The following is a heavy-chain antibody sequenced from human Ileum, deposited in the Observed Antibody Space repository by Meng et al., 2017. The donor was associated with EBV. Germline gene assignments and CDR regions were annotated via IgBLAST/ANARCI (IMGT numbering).Heavy chain of an antibody. J-gene: IGHJ1*01. Sequence: LQLWGAGLLKPSETLSLTCGVYGGSFNGYYWTWIRQPPGKGLEWIGEINHSGSTNYNPSLKSRVIISVDTSKNQFSLNLSSVTAADTAVYYCARGVYGPTTRGREYFIHWGRGTLVTVSS. D-gene: IGHD2-8*01. CDR1: GGSFNGYY. V-gene: IGHV4-34*01. CDR2: INHSGST. CDR3: ARGVYGPTTRGREYFIH.